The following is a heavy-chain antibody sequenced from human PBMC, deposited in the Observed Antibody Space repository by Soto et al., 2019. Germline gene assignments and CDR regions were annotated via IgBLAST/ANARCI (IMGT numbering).Heavy chain of an antibody. CDR3: ARDRVEAALGTFDQ. CDR2: ISTYNGKT. Sequence: ASVKVSCKTSGYTFSTYPISWVRQAPGQGLEWVGWISTYNGKTNYGQKFQGRVTITTDTSTSTAYMDLRNLRSDDTAVYYCARDRVEAALGTFDQWGQGTLVTVSS. CDR1: GYTFSTYP. J-gene: IGHJ4*02. D-gene: IGHD6-13*01. V-gene: IGHV1-18*01.